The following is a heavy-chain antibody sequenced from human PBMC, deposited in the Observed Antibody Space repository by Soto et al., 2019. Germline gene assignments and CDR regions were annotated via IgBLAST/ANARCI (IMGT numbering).Heavy chain of an antibody. CDR3: ARGNVVAIDY. Sequence: TRSLTCDVSGGSISSGGYSWSWIRQPPGKGLEWIGYIYHSGSTYYNPSLKSRVTISVDRSKNQFSLKLSSVTAADTAVYYCARGNVVAIDYWGQGTLVTVSS. CDR2: IYHSGST. J-gene: IGHJ4*02. CDR1: GGSISSGGYS. D-gene: IGHD2-21*01. V-gene: IGHV4-30-2*01.